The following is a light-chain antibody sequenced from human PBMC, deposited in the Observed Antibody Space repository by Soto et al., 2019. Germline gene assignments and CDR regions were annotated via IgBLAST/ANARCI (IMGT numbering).Light chain of an antibody. Sequence: EIVLTQSPATLSVSPGERVALSCRASQTIGMSLAWYQQKPGQAPRLLIYDASIRATGIPARFSGSGSGTDFTLTSSGLEPEDFAVYFCQQRSDLPRFGGGTKVEIK. V-gene: IGKV3-11*01. CDR2: DAS. CDR1: QTIGMS. J-gene: IGKJ4*01. CDR3: QQRSDLPR.